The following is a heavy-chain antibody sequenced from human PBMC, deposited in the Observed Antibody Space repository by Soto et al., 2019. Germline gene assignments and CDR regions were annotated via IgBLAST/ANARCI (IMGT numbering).Heavy chain of an antibody. D-gene: IGHD2-15*01. Sequence: ASVKVSCKASGGTFSSYAISWVRQAPGQGLEWMGGVTPIFGTANYAQKFQGRVTITADESTSTAYMELSSLRSEDTAVYYCARAGSSYGAGDYYYYDMSVWGQETTVTVSS. CDR1: GGTFSSYA. J-gene: IGHJ6*02. V-gene: IGHV1-69*13. CDR2: VTPIFGTA. CDR3: ARAGSSYGAGDYYYYDMSV.